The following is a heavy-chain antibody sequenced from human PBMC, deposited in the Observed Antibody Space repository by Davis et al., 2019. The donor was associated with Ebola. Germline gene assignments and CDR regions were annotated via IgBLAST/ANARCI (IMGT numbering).Heavy chain of an antibody. Sequence: MPSETLSLTCAVYGGSFSGYYWSWIRQPPGKVMEWIGEINHSGSTNYNPSLKSRVTISVDTSKNQFSLKLSSVTAADTAVYYCARGLIRGMKILLWFRDHLDVWGQGTTVTVSS. D-gene: IGHD3-10*01. CDR3: ARGLIRGMKILLWFRDHLDV. V-gene: IGHV4-34*01. J-gene: IGHJ6*02. CDR1: GGSFSGYY. CDR2: INHSGST.